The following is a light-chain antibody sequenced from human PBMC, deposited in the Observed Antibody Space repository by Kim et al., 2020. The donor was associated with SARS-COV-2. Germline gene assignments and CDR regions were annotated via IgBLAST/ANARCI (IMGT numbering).Light chain of an antibody. J-gene: IGKJ2*01. CDR3: QQLNSYPRT. CDR2: AAS. Sequence: IQLTQSPSSLSASVGDRVTITCRASQGISSYLAWYQQKPGKAPKLLIYAASTLQSGVPSRFSGSGSGTDVTLTISSLQPEDFATYYCQQLNSYPRTFGQGTKLEI. CDR1: QGISSY. V-gene: IGKV1-9*01.